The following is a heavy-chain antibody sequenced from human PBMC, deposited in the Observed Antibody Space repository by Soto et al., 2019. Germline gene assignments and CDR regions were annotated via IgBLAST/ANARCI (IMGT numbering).Heavy chain of an antibody. CDR2: ISGSGGST. J-gene: IGHJ4*02. Sequence: GGSLRLSCAASGFTFGSYAMHWVRLAPGKGLEWVSAISGSGGSTYYVDSVKGRFTISRDNSKNTLSLQMNSLRAEDTAIYYCARDLVPTAVSGAFDYWGQGTLVTVSS. CDR3: ARDLVPTAVSGAFDY. D-gene: IGHD2-2*01. V-gene: IGHV3-23*01. CDR1: GFTFGSYA.